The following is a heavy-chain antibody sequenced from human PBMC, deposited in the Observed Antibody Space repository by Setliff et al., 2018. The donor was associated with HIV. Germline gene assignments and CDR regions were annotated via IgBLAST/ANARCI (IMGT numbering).Heavy chain of an antibody. Sequence: PGGSLRLSCAASGFTFSSYSMSWVRQAPGKGLEWVSGINWNGDSTGYADSVKGRFTISRDNSKNTLYLQMNSLRDEDTAVYYCAKDDPLFEYWGQGALVTVSS. V-gene: IGHV3-20*04. CDR1: GFTFSSYS. CDR2: INWNGDST. J-gene: IGHJ4*02. CDR3: AKDDPLFEY.